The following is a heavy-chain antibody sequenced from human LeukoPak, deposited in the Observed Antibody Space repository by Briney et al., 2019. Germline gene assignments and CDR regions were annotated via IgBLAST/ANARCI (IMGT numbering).Heavy chain of an antibody. CDR2: INHSGST. J-gene: IGHJ4*02. D-gene: IGHD6-13*01. CDR3: ARRYSSRTRFFDY. CDR1: GGSFSGYY. V-gene: IGHV4-34*01. Sequence: PSETLSLTCAVYGGSFSGYYWSWIRQPPGKGLEWIGEINHSGSTNYNPSLKSRVTISVDTSKNQFSLKLSSVTAADTAVYYCARRYSSRTRFFDYWGQGTLVTVSS.